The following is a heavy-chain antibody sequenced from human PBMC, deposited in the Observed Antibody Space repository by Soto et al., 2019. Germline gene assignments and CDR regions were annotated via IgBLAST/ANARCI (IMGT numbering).Heavy chain of an antibody. V-gene: IGHV4-30-2*01. CDR2: VYHSGST. D-gene: IGHD5-12*01. Sequence: SETLSLTCAVSGGSISSGGYSWSWIRQPPGKGLEWIGYVYHSGSTYYNPSLKSRVTISVDRSKNQFSLKLSSVTAADTAVYYCVGSIGAFWFDPWGQGTLVTVSS. CDR3: VGSIGAFWFDP. J-gene: IGHJ5*02. CDR1: GGSISSGGYS.